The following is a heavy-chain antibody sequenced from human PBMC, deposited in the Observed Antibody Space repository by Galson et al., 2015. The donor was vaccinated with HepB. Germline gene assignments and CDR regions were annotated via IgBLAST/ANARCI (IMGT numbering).Heavy chain of an antibody. CDR3: ARGGVGFLEWPLDY. CDR1: GGSISSGSYY. V-gene: IGHV4-61*02. Sequence: TLSLTCTVSGGSISSGSYYWSWIRQPAGTGLEWIGRIYTSGSTNYNPSLKSRVTISVDTSKNQFSLKLSSVTAADTAVYYCARGGVGFLEWPLDYWGQGTLVTVSS. D-gene: IGHD3-3*01. J-gene: IGHJ4*02. CDR2: IYTSGST.